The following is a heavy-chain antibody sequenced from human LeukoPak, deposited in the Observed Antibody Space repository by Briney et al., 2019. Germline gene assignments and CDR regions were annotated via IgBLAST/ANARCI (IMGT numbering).Heavy chain of an antibody. Sequence: ASVKVSCKASGYTSITYNLHWVRQAPGQGLEWMGIINPTGGSTSYAQKFQGRVTMTRDTSTSIVYMEVSSLRSEDTAVYYCAREGYNYGFGDYWGQGALVTVSS. D-gene: IGHD5-18*01. J-gene: IGHJ4*02. V-gene: IGHV1-46*01. CDR2: INPTGGST. CDR3: AREGYNYGFGDY. CDR1: GYTSITYN.